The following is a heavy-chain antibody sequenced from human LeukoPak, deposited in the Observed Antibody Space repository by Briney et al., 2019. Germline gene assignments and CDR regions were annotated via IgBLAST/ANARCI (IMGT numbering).Heavy chain of an antibody. D-gene: IGHD2-2*01. CDR3: ASYSPVGDCSSTSCYSYDY. CDR1: GGSFSGYY. J-gene: IGHJ4*02. V-gene: IGHV4-34*01. CDR2: INHSGST. Sequence: SETLSLTCAVYGGSFSGYYWSWIRQPPGKGLEWIGEINHSGSTNYNPSLKSRVTISVDTSKNQFSLKLSSETAADTAVYYCASYSPVGDCSSTSCYSYDYWGQGTLVTVSS.